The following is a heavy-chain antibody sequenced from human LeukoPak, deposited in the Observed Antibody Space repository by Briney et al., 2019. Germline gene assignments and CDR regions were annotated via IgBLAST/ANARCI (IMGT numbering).Heavy chain of an antibody. CDR1: GGSISSYY. CDR2: IYYSGST. V-gene: IGHV4-59*08. CDR3: ARRNVYSSSWDYFDY. D-gene: IGHD6-13*01. Sequence: SETLSLTCTVSGGSISSYYWSWIRQPPEKGLEWIGYIYYSGSTNYNPSLKSRVTISVDTSKNQFSLKLSSVTAADTAVYYCARRNVYSSSWDYFDYWGQGTLVTVSS. J-gene: IGHJ4*02.